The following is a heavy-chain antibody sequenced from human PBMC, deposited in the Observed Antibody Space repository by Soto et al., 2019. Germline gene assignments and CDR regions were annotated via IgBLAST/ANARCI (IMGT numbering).Heavy chain of an antibody. D-gene: IGHD3-9*01. Sequence: ASVKVSCKVSGYTLTELSMHWVLQAPGKGLEWMGGFDPEDGSTSYAQKFQGRVTMTRDTSTSTVYMELSSLRSEDTAVYYCASPDILTGSSGFDYWGQGTLVTVSS. CDR1: GYTLTELS. CDR2: FDPEDGST. CDR3: ASPDILTGSSGFDY. V-gene: IGHV1-24*01. J-gene: IGHJ4*02.